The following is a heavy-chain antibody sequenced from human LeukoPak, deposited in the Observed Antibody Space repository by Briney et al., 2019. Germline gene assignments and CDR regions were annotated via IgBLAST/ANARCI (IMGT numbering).Heavy chain of an antibody. CDR3: ARDSDYGGFNPPGDAFDI. J-gene: IGHJ3*02. D-gene: IGHD4-17*01. CDR1: GFTFSSYS. Sequence: GGSLRLSCAASGFTFSSYSMKWVRQAPGKGLEWVSSISSSSSYIYYADSVKGRFTISRDNAKNSLYLQMNSLRAEDTAVYYCARDSDYGGFNPPGDAFDIWGQGTMVTVSS. V-gene: IGHV3-21*01. CDR2: ISSSSSYI.